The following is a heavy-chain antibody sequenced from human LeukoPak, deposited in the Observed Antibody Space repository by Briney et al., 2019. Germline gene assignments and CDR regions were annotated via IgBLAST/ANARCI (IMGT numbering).Heavy chain of an antibody. CDR3: ARGAIVGATGDVIYYYYYYMDV. J-gene: IGHJ6*03. D-gene: IGHD1-26*01. CDR1: GYTFSNYG. V-gene: IGHV1-8*02. CDR2: MNPNSGNT. Sequence: ASVKVSCKASGYTFSNYGISWVRQAPGQGLEWMGWMNPNSGNTGYAQKFQGRVTMTRNTSISTAYMELSSLRSEDTAVYYCARGAIVGATGDVIYYYYYYMDVWGKGTTVTISS.